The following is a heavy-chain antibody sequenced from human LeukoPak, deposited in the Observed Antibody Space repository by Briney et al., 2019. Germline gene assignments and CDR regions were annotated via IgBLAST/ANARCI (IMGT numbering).Heavy chain of an antibody. Sequence: ASVKVSCKASGYTFTSYYMHWVRQAPGQGLEWMGIINPSGGSTSYAQKFQGRVTMTRDMSTSTVYIELSSLRSEDTAVYYCARGQEDYYDFWSGYSFQHWGQGTLVTVSS. CDR1: GYTFTSYY. CDR3: ARGQEDYYDFWSGYSFQH. J-gene: IGHJ1*01. CDR2: INPSGGST. D-gene: IGHD3-3*01. V-gene: IGHV1-46*01.